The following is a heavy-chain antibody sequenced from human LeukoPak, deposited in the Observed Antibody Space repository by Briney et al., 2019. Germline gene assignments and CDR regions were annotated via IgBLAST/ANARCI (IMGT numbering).Heavy chain of an antibody. D-gene: IGHD3-10*01. CDR1: GGSISSYY. V-gene: IGHV4-59*01. CDR3: AREGYYGSGNLDY. Sequence: SETLSLTCTVSGGSISSYYWSWIRQPPGKGLESIGHIYDSGSTNYNPSLKSRVTMSLDTSKSQFSLKLSSVTAADTAVYYCAREGYYGSGNLDYWGQGTLVTVSS. CDR2: IYDSGST. J-gene: IGHJ4*02.